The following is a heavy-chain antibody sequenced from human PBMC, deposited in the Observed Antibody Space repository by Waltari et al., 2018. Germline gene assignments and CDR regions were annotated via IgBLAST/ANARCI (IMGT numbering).Heavy chain of an antibody. D-gene: IGHD3-10*02. J-gene: IGHJ5*02. Sequence: EVQLVESGGGLVQPGGSLRLSCAASGFTFSSYSMTWVRQAPGEGLEWVANRKEDGTERKYGDSVKGRFTISRDNAKNSLYLEMNSLRVEDTAVYYCARGRYVPGPWGQGTLVTVSS. CDR1: GFTFSSYS. CDR2: RKEDGTER. V-gene: IGHV3-7*03. CDR3: ARGRYVPGP.